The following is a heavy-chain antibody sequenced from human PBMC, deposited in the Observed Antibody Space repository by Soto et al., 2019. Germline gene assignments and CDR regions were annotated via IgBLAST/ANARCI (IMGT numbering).Heavy chain of an antibody. V-gene: IGHV1-69*02. J-gene: IGHJ6*02. CDR2: IIPILGIA. D-gene: IGHD2-2*01. CDR1: GGTFSSYT. CDR3: ARVEDIVVVPAAHHYVMDV. Sequence: SVKVSCKASGGTFSSYTISWVRQAPGQGLEWMGRIIPILGIANYAQKFQGRVTITADKSTSTAYMELSSLRSEDTAVYYCARVEDIVVVPAAHHYVMDVCGQGTTVTVSS.